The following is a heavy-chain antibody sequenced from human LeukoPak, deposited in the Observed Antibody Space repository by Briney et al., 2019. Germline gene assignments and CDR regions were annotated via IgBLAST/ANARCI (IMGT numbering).Heavy chain of an antibody. CDR2: IYTSGST. J-gene: IGHJ6*03. CDR3: ARDRADIVVVPAAMNYYYCYMDV. V-gene: IGHV4-4*07. CDR1: GDSISSYY. D-gene: IGHD2-2*01. Sequence: SETLSLTCTVSGDSISSYYWSWIRQPAGKGLEWIGRIYTSGSTNYNPSLKSRVTMSVDTSKNQFSLKLSSVTAADTAVYYCARDRADIVVVPAAMNYYYCYMDVWGKGTTVTISS.